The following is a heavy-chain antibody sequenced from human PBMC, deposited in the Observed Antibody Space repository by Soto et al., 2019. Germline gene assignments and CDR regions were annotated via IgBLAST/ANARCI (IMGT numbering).Heavy chain of an antibody. D-gene: IGHD2-2*02. CDR1: GFTFSSYA. CDR3: AKESTLVVPAGIPGYYYYGMDV. Sequence: EVQLLESGGGLVQPGGSLRLSCAASGFTFSSYAMSWVRQAPGKGLEWVSAISSSGASTYYADSVKGRFTISRDNSKNTLYLQMNSLRAEDTAVYYCAKESTLVVPAGIPGYYYYGMDVWGQGTTVTVSS. CDR2: ISSSGAST. V-gene: IGHV3-23*01. J-gene: IGHJ6*02.